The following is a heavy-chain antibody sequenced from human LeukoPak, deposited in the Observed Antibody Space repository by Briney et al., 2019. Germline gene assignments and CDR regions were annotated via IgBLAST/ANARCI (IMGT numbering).Heavy chain of an antibody. CDR2: IYYSGST. D-gene: IGHD3-10*01. J-gene: IGHJ4*02. CDR3: ASLPYGSGKGFDY. Sequence: PSETLSLTCTVSGGSISSYYWSWIRRPPGKGLEWIGYIYYSGSTNYNPSLKSRVTISVDTSKNQFSLKLSSVTAADTAVYYCASLPYGSGKGFDYWGLGTLVSASS. V-gene: IGHV4-59*01. CDR1: GGSISSYY.